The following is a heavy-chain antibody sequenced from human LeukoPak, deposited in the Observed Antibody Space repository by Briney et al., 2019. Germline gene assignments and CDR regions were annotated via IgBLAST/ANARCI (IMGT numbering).Heavy chain of an antibody. D-gene: IGHD5-12*01. Sequence: ASVKVSCKASGYTFTGYYMHWVRQAPGQGLEWMGWINPNSGGTNYAQKFQGRVTMTRDTSISTAYMELGRLRSDDTAVYYCARFVEVANDAFDIWGQGTMVTVYS. CDR3: ARFVEVANDAFDI. V-gene: IGHV1-2*02. J-gene: IGHJ3*02. CDR1: GYTFTGYY. CDR2: INPNSGGT.